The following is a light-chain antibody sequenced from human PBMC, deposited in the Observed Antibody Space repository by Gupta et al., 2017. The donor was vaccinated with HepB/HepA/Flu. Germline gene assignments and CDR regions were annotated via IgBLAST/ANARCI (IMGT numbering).Light chain of an antibody. Sequence: DIQMTQSPSSLSASVGDRVTITCQASQDISNYLNWYQQKPGKAPKLLIYDASNLETGVPSRFSGSGSETDFTFTISSLQPEDIATYYCQQYDNLPRFGPGTKVDIK. CDR1: QDISNY. CDR3: QQYDNLPR. J-gene: IGKJ3*01. V-gene: IGKV1-33*01. CDR2: DAS.